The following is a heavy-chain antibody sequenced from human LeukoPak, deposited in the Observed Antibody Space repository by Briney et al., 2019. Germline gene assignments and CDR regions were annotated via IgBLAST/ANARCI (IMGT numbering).Heavy chain of an antibody. CDR3: TRLGYEAI. D-gene: IGHD2-2*01. V-gene: IGHV3-74*01. CDR2: ITSDGSST. CDR1: GFTFSSYW. J-gene: IGHJ4*02. Sequence: PGGSLRLSCAASGFTFSSYWMHWVRQAPGKGLVWVSRITSDGSSTIYADSVKGRFTISRDNAKNTLYLQMNSLRAEDTAVYYCTRLGYEAIWGQGTLVTVLS.